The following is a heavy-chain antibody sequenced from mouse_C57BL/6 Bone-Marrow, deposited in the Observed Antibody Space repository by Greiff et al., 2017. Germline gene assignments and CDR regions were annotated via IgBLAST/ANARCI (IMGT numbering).Heavy chain of an antibody. V-gene: IGHV5-6*02. CDR1: GFTFSSYG. CDR3: ARRVAPMDY. D-gene: IGHD1-3*01. CDR2: ISSGGSYT. J-gene: IGHJ2*01. Sequence: DVMLVESGGDLVKPGGSLKLSCAASGFTFSSYGMSWVRQTPDKRLEWVATISSGGSYTYYPDSVKGRFTISRDNAKNTLYLQMSSLKSEDTAMYYCARRVAPMDYWGQGTTLTVSS.